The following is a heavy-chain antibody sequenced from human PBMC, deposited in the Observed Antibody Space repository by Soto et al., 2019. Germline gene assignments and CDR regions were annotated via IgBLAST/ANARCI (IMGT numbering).Heavy chain of an antibody. D-gene: IGHD4-17*01. CDR2: IYSGGST. CDR3: ARALYGDYGKGPYYYMDV. J-gene: IGHJ6*03. V-gene: IGHV3-66*01. Sequence: GGSLRLSCAASGFTVSSNYMSWVRQAPGKGLEWVSVIYSGGSTYYADPVKGRFTISRDNSKNTLYLQMNSLRAEDTAVYYCARALYGDYGKGPYYYMDVWGKGTTVTVSS. CDR1: GFTVSSNY.